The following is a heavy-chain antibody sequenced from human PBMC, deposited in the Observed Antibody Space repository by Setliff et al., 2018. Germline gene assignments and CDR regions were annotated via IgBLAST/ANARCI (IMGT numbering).Heavy chain of an antibody. CDR1: GFTFRGFW. CDR2: LNQEGSAK. CDR3: ANYEQRPRNLDY. D-gene: IGHD3-3*01. J-gene: IGHJ4*02. V-gene: IGHV3-7*03. Sequence: PGESLKISCAASGFTFRGFWMGWVRQAPGKGLEYVANLNQEGSAKFYADSVKGRFTISRDNPRSTLYLQMNSLRAEDTALYYCANYEQRPRNLDYWGQGTLVTVSS.